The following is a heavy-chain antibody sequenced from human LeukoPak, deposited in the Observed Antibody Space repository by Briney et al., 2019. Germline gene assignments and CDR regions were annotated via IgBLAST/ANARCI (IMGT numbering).Heavy chain of an antibody. CDR3: ARDYKYAFDN. D-gene: IGHD5-24*01. Sequence: GGSLRLSCAASGFTFSSYSMNWVRQAPGKGLEWVSSISSSSSYIYYADSVKGRFTISGDKAKNSLYLQMNSLRVEDTAVYYCARDYKYAFDNWGQGTLVTVSS. CDR1: GFTFSSYS. J-gene: IGHJ4*02. CDR2: ISSSSSYI. V-gene: IGHV3-21*01.